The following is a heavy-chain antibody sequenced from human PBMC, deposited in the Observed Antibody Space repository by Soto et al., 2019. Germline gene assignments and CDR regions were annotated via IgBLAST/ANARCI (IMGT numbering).Heavy chain of an antibody. CDR2: IYYSGST. J-gene: IGHJ6*02. CDR3: ALSDYYYYGMDV. CDR1: GGSISSSNYY. V-gene: IGHV4-39*01. Sequence: SETLSLTCTVSGGSISSSNYYWGWIRQPPGKGLEWIGSIYYSGSTYYNPSLKSRVTISVDTSKNQFSLKLSSVTAADTAVYYCALSDYYYYGMDVWGQGTTVTVSS.